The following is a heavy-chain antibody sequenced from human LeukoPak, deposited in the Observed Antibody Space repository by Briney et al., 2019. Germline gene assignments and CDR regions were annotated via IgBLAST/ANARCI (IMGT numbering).Heavy chain of an antibody. CDR2: LNPNSGNT. Sequence: ASVKVSCKASGYTFTSSEIHWVRQAPGQGLEWMGWLNPNSGNTGYAQKFQGRVTFTRESSTSTAYMEVTRLRSEDTAVYFCARAPRRSFDIWGQGRWSPCLQ. J-gene: IGHJ3*02. V-gene: IGHV1-8*03. CDR3: ARAPRRSFDI. CDR1: GYTFTSSE.